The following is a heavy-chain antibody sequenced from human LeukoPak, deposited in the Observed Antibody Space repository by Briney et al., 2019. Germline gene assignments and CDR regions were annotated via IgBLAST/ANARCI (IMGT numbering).Heavy chain of an antibody. CDR1: GFTFSSYG. CDR3: AGDPGSYYVSAPGY. CDR2: IWYDGSNK. Sequence: GGSLRLSCAASGFTFSSYGMHWVRQAPGKGLEWVAVIWYDGSNKYYADSVKGRFTISRDNSKNTLYLQMNSLRAEDTAVYYCAGDPGSYYVSAPGYWGQGTLVTVSS. V-gene: IGHV3-33*01. J-gene: IGHJ4*02. D-gene: IGHD1-26*01.